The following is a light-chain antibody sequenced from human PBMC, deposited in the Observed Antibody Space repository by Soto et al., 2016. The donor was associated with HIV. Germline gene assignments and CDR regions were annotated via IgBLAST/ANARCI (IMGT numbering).Light chain of an antibody. CDR2: GKN. J-gene: IGLJ2*01. V-gene: IGLV3-19*01. CDR1: SLRKYY. Sequence: SSEVTQDPAVSVALGQTVTITCQGDSLRKYYASWYQQKSGQAPVLVFFGKNNRPSGIPDRFSGSSSGNTASLTITGAQAEDEADYYCQSRDDNGDHLVLFGGGTTLTVL. CDR3: QSRDDNGDHLVL.